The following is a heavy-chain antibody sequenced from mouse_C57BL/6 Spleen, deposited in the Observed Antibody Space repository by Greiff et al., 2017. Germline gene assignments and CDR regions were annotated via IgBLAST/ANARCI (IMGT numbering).Heavy chain of an antibody. CDR1: GFTFSNYW. J-gene: IGHJ4*01. CDR3: TTSSTGAIDY. Sequence: EVKLVESGGGLVQPGGSMKLSCVASGFTFSNYWMNWVRQSPEKGLAWVAQIRLKSDNYATHYAESVKGRFTISRDDSKSSVYLQMNNLRAEDTGIYYCTTSSTGAIDYWGQGTSVTVSS. V-gene: IGHV6-3*01. CDR2: IRLKSDNYAT.